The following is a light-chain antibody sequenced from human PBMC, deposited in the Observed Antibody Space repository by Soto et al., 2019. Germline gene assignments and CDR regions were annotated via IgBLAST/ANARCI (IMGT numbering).Light chain of an antibody. J-gene: IGKJ1*01. CDR2: GVS. Sequence: VMTQSAATLSVCAGERSTLSCRASQSVTSNLAWYQQKPGQAPRLLMYGVSTRATGIPARFSGSGSGTEFTLTISRLQYEDFAVYYCQQYNNWPRPFGQGTQVDIK. CDR1: QSVTSN. V-gene: IGKV3-15*01. CDR3: QQYNNWPRP.